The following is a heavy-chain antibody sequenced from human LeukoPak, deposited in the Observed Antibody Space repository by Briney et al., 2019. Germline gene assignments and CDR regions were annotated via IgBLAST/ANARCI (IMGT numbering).Heavy chain of an antibody. CDR1: RGSISSYY. CDR3: ARGRNCSGGSCGNYYFDY. D-gene: IGHD2-15*01. V-gene: IGHV4-59*01. Sequence: SETLSLTCTVSRGSISSYYWNWIRQAPGKGLEWIAYIYYIWSTNYNPSLDSRVNMSLDRTNNHFSLELRSVTAADTAVYYGARGRNCSGGSCGNYYFDYWGQGTLVTVSS. J-gene: IGHJ4*02. CDR2: IYYIWST.